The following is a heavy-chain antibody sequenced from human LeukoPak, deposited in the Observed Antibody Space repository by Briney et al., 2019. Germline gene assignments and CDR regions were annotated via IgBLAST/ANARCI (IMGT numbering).Heavy chain of an antibody. Sequence: PSETLSLTCTVSGGSISSSSYYWGWIRQPPGKGLEWIGSIYYSGSTYYNPSLKSRVTISVDTSKNQFSLKLSSVTAADTAVYYCAREPMIVVPSGWFDPWGQGTLVTVSS. CDR1: GGSISSSSYY. CDR2: IYYSGST. CDR3: AREPMIVVPSGWFDP. J-gene: IGHJ5*02. D-gene: IGHD3-22*01. V-gene: IGHV4-39*07.